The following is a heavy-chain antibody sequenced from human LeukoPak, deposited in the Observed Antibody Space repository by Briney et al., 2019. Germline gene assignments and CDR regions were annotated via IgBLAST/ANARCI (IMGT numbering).Heavy chain of an antibody. Sequence: GASVKVSCKASAYTFTGYYMHWVRQAPGQGLEWMGWINPVSGVTHYAQKFQGRVTMTRDTSISTAYMELRRLRSDDTAVYYCARDAPTVTTFDYWGKGTLVTVSS. J-gene: IGHJ4*02. V-gene: IGHV1-2*02. CDR3: ARDAPTVTTFDY. CDR1: AYTFTGYY. D-gene: IGHD4-17*01. CDR2: INPVSGVT.